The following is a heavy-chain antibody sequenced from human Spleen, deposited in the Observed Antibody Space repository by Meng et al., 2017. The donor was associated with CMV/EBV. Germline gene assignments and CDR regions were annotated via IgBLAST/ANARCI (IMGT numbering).Heavy chain of an antibody. CDR2: ISGSGGST. J-gene: IGHJ3*02. Sequence: LKISCAASGFTFSSYAMSWVRQAPGKGLEWVSAISGSGGSTYYADSVKGRFTISRDNSKNTLYLQMNSLRAEDTSVYYCARLAPAAAGTVTWSFDIWGQGTMVTVSS. D-gene: IGHD6-13*01. CDR1: GFTFSSYA. V-gene: IGHV3-23*01. CDR3: ARLAPAAAGTVTWSFDI.